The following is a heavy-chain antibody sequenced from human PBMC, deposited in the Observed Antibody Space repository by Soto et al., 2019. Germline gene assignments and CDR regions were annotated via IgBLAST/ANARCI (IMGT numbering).Heavy chain of an antibody. J-gene: IGHJ4*02. CDR2: INPSGGST. CDR1: GYTFASYY. Sequence: QVQLVQSGAEVKKPGASVKVSCKASGYTFASYYMHWVRQAPGQGLEWMGIINPSGGSTSSAQKFKGRVTMPRDTSTSTVYMELSSLRYEDTAVYYCARDWCGTSCYVLDYWGQGTLVTVSS. CDR3: ARDWCGTSCYVLDY. V-gene: IGHV1-46*01. D-gene: IGHD2-2*01.